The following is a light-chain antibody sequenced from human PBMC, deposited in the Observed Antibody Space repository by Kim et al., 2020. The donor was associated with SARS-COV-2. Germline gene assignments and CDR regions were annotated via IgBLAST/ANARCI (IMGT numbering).Light chain of an antibody. CDR1: KLGDKY. V-gene: IGLV3-1*01. CDR3: QTWDSNTVV. Sequence: SYELTQPPSVSVSPGQTASITCSGDKLGDKYACWYQQKPGQSPVLVIYRDDKRPSGIPERFSGSNSGNTATLTISGTQAMDEADYYCQTWDSNTVVFGGG. J-gene: IGLJ2*01. CDR2: RDD.